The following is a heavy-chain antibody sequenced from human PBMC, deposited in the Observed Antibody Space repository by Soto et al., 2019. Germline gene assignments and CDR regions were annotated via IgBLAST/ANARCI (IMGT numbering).Heavy chain of an antibody. V-gene: IGHV3-23*01. Sequence: PGGSLRLSCAASGFTFSSYAMSWVRQAPGKGLEWVSAISGSGGSTYYADSVKGRFTISRDNSKNTLYLQMNSLRAEDTAVYYCATSSYYYDSSGYYPGDYRGQGTLVTVSS. CDR2: ISGSGGST. CDR3: ATSSYYYDSSGYYPGDY. J-gene: IGHJ4*02. D-gene: IGHD3-22*01. CDR1: GFTFSSYA.